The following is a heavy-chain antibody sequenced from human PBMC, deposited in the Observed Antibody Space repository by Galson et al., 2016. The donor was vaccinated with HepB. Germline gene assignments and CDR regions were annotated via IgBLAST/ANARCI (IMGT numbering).Heavy chain of an antibody. Sequence: SLRLSCAASGFTFSNFGMHWVRQAPGKGLECVAVISFDGSNEDYADSVKGRFTISRDNSKNTLYLQMNSLRAEDTGVYYCVKDGSFYDILTDDYYHGMDVWGQGTTVTVSS. D-gene: IGHD3-9*01. V-gene: IGHV3-30*18. J-gene: IGHJ6*02. CDR1: GFTFSNFG. CDR2: ISFDGSNE. CDR3: VKDGSFYDILTDDYYHGMDV.